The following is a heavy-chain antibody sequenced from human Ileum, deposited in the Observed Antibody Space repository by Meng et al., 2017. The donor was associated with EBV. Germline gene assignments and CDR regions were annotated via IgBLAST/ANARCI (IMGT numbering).Heavy chain of an antibody. Sequence: QVQLQQWGAGLLKPSETLSLTWAGYGGSFSGYYWSWIRQPPGKGLEWIGEINHSGSTNYNPSLKSRVTISVDTSKNQFSLKLSSVTAADTAVYYCARGHDYGDYASDYWGQGTLVTVSS. J-gene: IGHJ4*02. CDR1: GGSFSGYY. CDR2: INHSGST. V-gene: IGHV4-34*01. D-gene: IGHD4-17*01. CDR3: ARGHDYGDYASDY.